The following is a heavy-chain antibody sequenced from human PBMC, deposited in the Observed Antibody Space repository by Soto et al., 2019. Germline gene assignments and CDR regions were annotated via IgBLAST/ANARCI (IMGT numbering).Heavy chain of an antibody. CDR2: INAGNGKT. CDR3: AREGYCSSTSCYASYYYYMDV. Sequence: ASVKVSCKASGYTFTSYAMHWVRQAPGQRLEWMGWINAGNGKTKYSQKYQGRVTNNRDTSASTAYIELSSLRSEDTAVYYCAREGYCSSTSCYASYYYYMDVWGKGTTVTVSS. V-gene: IGHV1-3*01. CDR1: GYTFTSYA. D-gene: IGHD2-2*01. J-gene: IGHJ6*03.